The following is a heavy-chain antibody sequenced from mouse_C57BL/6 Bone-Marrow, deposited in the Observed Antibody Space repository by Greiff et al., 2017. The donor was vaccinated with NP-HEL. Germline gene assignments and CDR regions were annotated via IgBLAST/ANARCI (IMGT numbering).Heavy chain of an antibody. Sequence: VQLMESGPELVKPGASVKISCKASGYTFTDYYINWVKQRPGQGLEWIGWIFPGSGSTYYNEKFKGKATLTVDKSSSTAYMLLSSLTSEDSAVYFCARVRYYGSRAWFAYWGQGTLVTVSA. J-gene: IGHJ3*01. D-gene: IGHD1-1*01. CDR2: IFPGSGST. V-gene: IGHV1-75*01. CDR1: GYTFTDYY. CDR3: ARVRYYGSRAWFAY.